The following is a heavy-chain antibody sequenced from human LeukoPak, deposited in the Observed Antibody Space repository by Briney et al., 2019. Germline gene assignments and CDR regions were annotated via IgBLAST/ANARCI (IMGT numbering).Heavy chain of an antibody. V-gene: IGHV4-59*01. Sequence: SETLSLTCTVSGGSISSYYWSWIRQPQGKGLEWIGYIYYSGSTSYNPSLKSRVTISVDTSKNQFSLKLSSVTAADTAVYYCARETENDDIVVVPAPYRWFDPWGQGTLVTVSS. CDR2: IYYSGST. D-gene: IGHD2-2*01. CDR1: GGSISSYY. CDR3: ARETENDDIVVVPAPYRWFDP. J-gene: IGHJ5*02.